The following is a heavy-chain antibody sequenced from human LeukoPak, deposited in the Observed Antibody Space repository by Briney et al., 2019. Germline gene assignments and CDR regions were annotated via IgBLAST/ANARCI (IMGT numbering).Heavy chain of an antibody. Sequence: ASVKVSCKASGGTFSSYAISWVRQAPGQGLEWMGGIIPTFGTANYAQKFQGRVTITADESTSTAYMELSSLRSEDTAVYYCARAGYYYDSSGYPQYFQHWGQGTLVTVSS. V-gene: IGHV1-69*13. CDR1: GGTFSSYA. CDR2: IIPTFGTA. D-gene: IGHD3-22*01. J-gene: IGHJ1*01. CDR3: ARAGYYYDSSGYPQYFQH.